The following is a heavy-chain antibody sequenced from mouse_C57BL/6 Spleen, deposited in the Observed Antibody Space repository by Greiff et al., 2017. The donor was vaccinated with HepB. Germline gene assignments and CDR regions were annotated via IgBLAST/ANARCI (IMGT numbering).Heavy chain of an antibody. D-gene: IGHD2-1*01. CDR2: INPNNGGT. CDR1: GYTFTDYY. V-gene: IGHV1-26*01. CDR3: ARPLYGNYPAWFAY. J-gene: IGHJ3*01. Sequence: EVQLQQSGPELVKPGASVKISCKASGYTFTDYYMNWVKQSHGKSLEWIGDINPNNGGTSYNQKFKGKATWTVDKSSSTAYMELRSLTSEDSAVYYCARPLYGNYPAWFAYWGQGTLVTVSA.